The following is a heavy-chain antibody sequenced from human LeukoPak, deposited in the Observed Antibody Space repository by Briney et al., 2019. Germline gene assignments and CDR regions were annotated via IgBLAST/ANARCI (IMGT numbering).Heavy chain of an antibody. J-gene: IGHJ4*02. Sequence: PSETLSLTCTVSGGSISSSDYYWGWIRQPPGKGLEWIGSMYYSGNTDYNPSLKSRVTISVDTSKNQFSLKVNSVTAADTAVYYWARLGASLVGDSGSFPDFLGQGSLVTVSS. D-gene: IGHD3-10*01. V-gene: IGHV4-39*01. CDR2: MYYSGNT. CDR1: GGSISSSDYY. CDR3: ARLGASLVGDSGSFPDF.